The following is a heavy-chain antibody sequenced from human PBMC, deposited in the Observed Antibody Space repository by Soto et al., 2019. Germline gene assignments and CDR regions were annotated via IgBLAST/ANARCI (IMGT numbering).Heavy chain of an antibody. J-gene: IGHJ4*02. CDR1: GFTFSSYA. D-gene: IGHD1-26*01. CDR2: ISGSGGST. V-gene: IGHV3-23*01. Sequence: PGGSLRLSCAASGFTFSSYAMSWVRQAPGKGLEWVSAISGSGGSTYYADSVKGRFTISRDNSKNTLYLQMNSPRAEDTAVYYCAKDLASAPSGSYFFDYWGQGTLVTVSS. CDR3: AKDLASAPSGSYFFDY.